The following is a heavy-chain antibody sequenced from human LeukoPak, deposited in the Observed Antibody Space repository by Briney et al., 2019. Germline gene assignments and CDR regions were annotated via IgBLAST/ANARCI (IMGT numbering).Heavy chain of an antibody. CDR2: INRSGDT. J-gene: IGHJ6*03. D-gene: IGHD6-13*01. V-gene: IGHV4-39*07. CDR3: ARSGPKIAAAAYMDV. Sequence: PSETLSLTCTVSGGSISGGGYYWSWIRQPPGKGLEWIGEINRSGDTNYNPSLKSRVIVSVDTSKNQISLNLTSATAADTAVYYCARSGPKIAAAAYMDVWGKGTTVTVSS. CDR1: GGSISGGGYY.